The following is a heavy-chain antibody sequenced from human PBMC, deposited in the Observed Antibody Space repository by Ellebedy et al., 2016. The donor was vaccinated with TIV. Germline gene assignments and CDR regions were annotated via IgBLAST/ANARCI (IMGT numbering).Heavy chain of an antibody. CDR1: GFTISNYW. CDR2: VSDDRRRT. V-gene: IGHV3-74*01. D-gene: IGHD3-9*01. CDR3: ARDRIRHFDPYYYYGMDV. Sequence: GESLKISCAASGFTISNYWMHWVRQAPGKGLEWVARVSDDRRRTVYADSVKGRFTISGDSAKNTVYLHMRSLRDEDTAVYYCARDRIRHFDPYYYYGMDVWGQGTTVTVSS. J-gene: IGHJ6*02.